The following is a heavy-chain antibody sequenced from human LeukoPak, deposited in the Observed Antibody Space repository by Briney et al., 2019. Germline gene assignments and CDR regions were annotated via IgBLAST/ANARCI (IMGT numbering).Heavy chain of an antibody. V-gene: IGHV4-39*07. CDR2: IYYSGST. J-gene: IGHJ5*02. CDR3: SRPRKIWRFDP. D-gene: IGHD3-16*01. Sequence: PSETLSLTCTVSGGSISSSSYYWGWIRQPPGKGLEWIGSIYYSGSTYYNPSLKSRVTISVDTSKNQFSLKLSSVTAADTAVYYCSRPRKIWRFDPGDQRPLVTVS. CDR1: GGSISSSSYY.